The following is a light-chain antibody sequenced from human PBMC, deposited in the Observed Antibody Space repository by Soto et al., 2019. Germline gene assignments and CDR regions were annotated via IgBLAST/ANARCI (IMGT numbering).Light chain of an antibody. CDR1: NGDVGSYDL. J-gene: IGLJ2*01. CDR2: EVN. Sequence: QSVLPQPASVSGSPGQSITISCTGTNGDVGSYDLVSWYQRYPGEAPKLIIYEVNKRPSGISNRFSGSKSGNTASLTISGLQAEDEAEYDCCSYAGSNSLIFGGGTKVTVL. CDR3: CSYAGSNSLI. V-gene: IGLV2-23*02.